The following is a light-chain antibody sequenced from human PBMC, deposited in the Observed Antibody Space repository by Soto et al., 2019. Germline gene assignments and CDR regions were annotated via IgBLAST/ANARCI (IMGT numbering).Light chain of an antibody. J-gene: IGKJ2*01. V-gene: IGKV1-39*01. Sequence: DIQMTQSPSSLSASVGDRVTITCPASQSTSSYLNWYQQKPGQAPKLLIYAASSLQSGVPSRFSGSGSGTDFTLAISSLQAEDFATYYCQQSYSTPYTFGQGTKLEIK. CDR1: QSTSSY. CDR2: AAS. CDR3: QQSYSTPYT.